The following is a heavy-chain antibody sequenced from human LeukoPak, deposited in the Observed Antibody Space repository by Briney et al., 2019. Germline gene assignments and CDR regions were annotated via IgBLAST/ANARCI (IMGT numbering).Heavy chain of an antibody. CDR2: ITPTSTTI. CDR1: GFSFSTYN. J-gene: IGHJ4*02. V-gene: IGHV3-48*04. Sequence: HAGGSLRLXCAASGFSFSTYNMIWVRQAPGKGLECISYITPTSTTIHYADSVKGRFAVSRDNANSLLYLQMNSLRVEDTAVYYCARVVSGVTGGDYWGQGTQVSVSS. CDR3: ARVVSGVTGGDY. D-gene: IGHD3-3*01.